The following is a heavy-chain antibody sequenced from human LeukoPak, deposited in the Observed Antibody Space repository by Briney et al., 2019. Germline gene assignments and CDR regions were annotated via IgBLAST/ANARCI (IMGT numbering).Heavy chain of an antibody. V-gene: IGHV3-30-3*01. CDR3: ARDSMGGYDFLFDP. Sequence: TGGSLRLSCAASGFTFSSYAMHWVRQAPGKGLEWVAVISYDGSNKYYADSVKGRFTISRDNSKNTLYLQMNSLRAEDTAVYYCARDSMGGYDFLFDPWGQGTLVTVSS. J-gene: IGHJ5*02. CDR2: ISYDGSNK. D-gene: IGHD3-3*01. CDR1: GFTFSSYA.